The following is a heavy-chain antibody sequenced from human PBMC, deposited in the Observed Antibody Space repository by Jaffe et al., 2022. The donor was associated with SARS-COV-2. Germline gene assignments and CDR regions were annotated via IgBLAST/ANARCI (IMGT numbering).Heavy chain of an antibody. CDR3: ARARSDAFDI. J-gene: IGHJ3*02. CDR1: GIIFRDSY. CDR2: ISSSGSAT. V-gene: IGHV3-11*01. Sequence: QVQLVESGGGSVKVGGSLRLSCAASGIIFRDSYMGWIRLAPGKGLEWVSYISSSGSATYYADSVKGRFTISRDNAKNSLYLQMNSLRAEDTAVYYCARARSDAFDIWGQGTMVTVSS. D-gene: IGHD3-10*01.